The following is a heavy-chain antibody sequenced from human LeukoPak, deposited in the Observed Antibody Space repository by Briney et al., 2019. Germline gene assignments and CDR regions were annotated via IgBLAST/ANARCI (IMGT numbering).Heavy chain of an antibody. V-gene: IGHV4-59*12. CDR2: IYYTGST. CDR1: GGSLSSYY. J-gene: IGHJ4*02. Sequence: KPSETLSLTCTVSGGSLSSYYWTWIRQPPGKGLEWIGYIYYTGSTSYNPSLKSRVTISVQTSKNQFSLKLSSVTAADTAVYYCARLPSTVTTSLIDYWGQGTLVTVSS. D-gene: IGHD4-17*01. CDR3: ARLPSTVTTSLIDY.